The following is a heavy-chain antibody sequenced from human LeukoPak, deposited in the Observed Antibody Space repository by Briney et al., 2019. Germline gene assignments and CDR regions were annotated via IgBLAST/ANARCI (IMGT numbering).Heavy chain of an antibody. D-gene: IGHD6-13*01. Sequence: PSETLSLTCAVYGGSFSGYYWSWIRQPPGKGLEWIGEINHSGSTNYNPSLKSRVTISVDTSKYQFSLKLSSVTAADTAVYYCAGDHSSSWNEYFQHWGQGTLVTVSS. CDR1: GGSFSGYY. CDR3: AGDHSSSWNEYFQH. CDR2: INHSGST. V-gene: IGHV4-34*01. J-gene: IGHJ1*01.